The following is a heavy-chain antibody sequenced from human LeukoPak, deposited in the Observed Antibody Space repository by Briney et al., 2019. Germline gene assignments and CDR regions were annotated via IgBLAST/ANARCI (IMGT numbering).Heavy chain of an antibody. J-gene: IGHJ4*02. CDR2: ISSSSNTI. CDR1: GFTFSKYG. CDR3: ARALKYCGSDCYPS. D-gene: IGHD2-21*01. Sequence: PGKSLRLSCEVSGFTFSKYGMHWVRQAPGKGLEWLTYISSSSNTIYYVDSVRGRFTISRDNAKNSLYLQMNSLRAEDTAVYYCARALKYCGSDCYPSWGQGTLVTVSS. V-gene: IGHV3-48*01.